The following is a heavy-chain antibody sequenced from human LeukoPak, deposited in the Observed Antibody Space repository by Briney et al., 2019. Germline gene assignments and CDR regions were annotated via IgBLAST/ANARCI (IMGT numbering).Heavy chain of an antibody. V-gene: IGHV1-69*05. Sequence: SVKVSCKASGGTFSSYAISWVRQAPGQGLEWMGGIIPIFGTANYAQKFQGRVTITTDESTSTAYMELSSLRSEDTAVYYCAKDDSSGWSPHYYGMDVWGQGTTVTVSS. D-gene: IGHD6-19*01. CDR2: IIPIFGTA. J-gene: IGHJ6*02. CDR1: GGTFSSYA. CDR3: AKDDSSGWSPHYYGMDV.